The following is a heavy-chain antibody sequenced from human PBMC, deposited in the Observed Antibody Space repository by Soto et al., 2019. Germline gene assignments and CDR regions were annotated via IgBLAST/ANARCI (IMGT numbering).Heavy chain of an antibody. V-gene: IGHV2-70*01. D-gene: IGHD3-22*01. CDR1: GGSFSGYY. CDR2: IDWDDDK. J-gene: IGHJ4*02. CDR3: ARTSYYYDQPFDY. Sequence: TLSLTCAVYGGSFSGYYWSWIRQPPGKALEWLALIDWDDDKYYSTSLKTRLTISKDTSKNQVVLTMTNMDPVDTATYYCARTSYYYDQPFDYWGQGTLVTVSS.